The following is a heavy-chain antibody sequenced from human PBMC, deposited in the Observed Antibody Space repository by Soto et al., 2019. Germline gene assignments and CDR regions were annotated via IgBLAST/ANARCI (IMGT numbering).Heavy chain of an antibody. Sequence: GGSLRLSCAVSGFTITTYWMIWVRQAPGKGLEWVASANPDGSEKHYVDSVKGRFAISRDNARSSLYLQMNSLRADDTAVYYCARDDSFAFDIWGQGTMVTVSS. D-gene: IGHD2-21*01. J-gene: IGHJ3*02. CDR1: GFTITTYW. CDR3: ARDDSFAFDI. CDR2: ANPDGSEK. V-gene: IGHV3-7*01.